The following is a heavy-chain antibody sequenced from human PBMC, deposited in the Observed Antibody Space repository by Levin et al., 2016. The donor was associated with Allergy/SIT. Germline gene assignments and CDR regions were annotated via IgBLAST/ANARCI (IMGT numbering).Heavy chain of an antibody. J-gene: IGHJ4*02. CDR1: GASISSSSYY. Sequence: SETLSLTCTVSGASISSSSYYWGWFRQPPGKGLEWIGSIYYTGNIYSNASLKSRVTISVDMSNNHFSLKLSSVTAADTAVYYCARQIYGGNSGHMLYIDYWGQGILVTVSS. CDR3: ARQIYGGNSGHMLYIDY. V-gene: IGHV4-39*01. D-gene: IGHD4-23*01. CDR2: IYYTGNI.